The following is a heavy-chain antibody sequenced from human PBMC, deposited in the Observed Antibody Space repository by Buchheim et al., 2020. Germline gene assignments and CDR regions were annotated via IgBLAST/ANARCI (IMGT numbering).Heavy chain of an antibody. D-gene: IGHD5-18*01. CDR1: GGTFSTYA. V-gene: IGHV1-69*06. J-gene: IGHJ5*02. CDR3: ARSAMVTGFDP. CDR2: IIPVSGTT. Sequence: QVQLVQSGAEVKKPGSSVKVSCKASGGTFSTYAITWVRQAPGQGLEWMASIIPVSGTTDYAQKFQDRLTITADKSTDTAYMELSSLRSEDTAVYYCARSAMVTGFDPWGQGTL.